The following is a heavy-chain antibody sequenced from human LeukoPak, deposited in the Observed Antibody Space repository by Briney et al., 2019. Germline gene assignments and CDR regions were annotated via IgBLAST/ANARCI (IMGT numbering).Heavy chain of an antibody. CDR3: TTAPTLTGCYIEYYFDY. CDR2: IKSKTDGGTT. CDR1: GFTFSNAW. J-gene: IGHJ4*02. D-gene: IGHD3-9*01. Sequence: SGGSLRLSCAASGFTFSNAWMSWVRQAPGKGLEWVGRIKSKTDGGTTDYAAPVKGRFTISRDDSKNTLYLQMNSLKTEDTAVYYCTTAPTLTGCYIEYYFDYWGQGTLVTVSS. V-gene: IGHV3-15*01.